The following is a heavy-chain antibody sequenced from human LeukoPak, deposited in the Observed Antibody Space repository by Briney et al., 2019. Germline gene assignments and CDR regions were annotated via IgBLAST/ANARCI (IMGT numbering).Heavy chain of an antibody. CDR3: AKGYFDWLSPDY. CDR1: GFTFSSYA. J-gene: IGHJ4*02. V-gene: IGHV3-23*01. Sequence: SGGSLRLSCAASGFTFSSYAMSWVRQAPGKGLEWVSAISGSGGSTYYADSVKGRFTISRDNSKSTLYLQMNSLRAEDTAVYYCAKGYFDWLSPDYWGQGTLVTVSS. CDR2: ISGSGGST. D-gene: IGHD3-9*01.